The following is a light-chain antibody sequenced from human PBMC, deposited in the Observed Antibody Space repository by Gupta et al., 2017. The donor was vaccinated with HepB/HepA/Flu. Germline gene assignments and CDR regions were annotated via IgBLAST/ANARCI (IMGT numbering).Light chain of an antibody. CDR3: QQRDTTPWT. V-gene: IGKV1-39*01. CDR2: AAS. CDR1: QSISSY. J-gene: IGKJ1*01. Sequence: DIQITQSPASLSASVGDRVTITCRASQSISSYLNWYQQKPGKAPKLLIYAASRVQSGVPSRFSGSGSGTDFTLTISSLQPEDFATYYCQQRDTTPWTFGQGTKVEIK.